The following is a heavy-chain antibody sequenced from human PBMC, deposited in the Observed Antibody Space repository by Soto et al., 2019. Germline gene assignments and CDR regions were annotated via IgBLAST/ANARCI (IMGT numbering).Heavy chain of an antibody. J-gene: IGHJ4*02. V-gene: IGHV2-5*01. CDR2: IYWNDDK. D-gene: IGHD6-13*01. CDR3: AHTAVRAPTPPPLFDY. CDR1: GFSLSTSGVG. Sequence: SGPTLVNPTQTLTLPCTFSGFSLSTSGVGVGWIRQPPGKALEWLALIYWNDDKRYSPSLKSRLTITKDTSKNQVVLTMTNMDPVDTATYYCAHTAVRAPTPPPLFDYWGQGTLVTVSS.